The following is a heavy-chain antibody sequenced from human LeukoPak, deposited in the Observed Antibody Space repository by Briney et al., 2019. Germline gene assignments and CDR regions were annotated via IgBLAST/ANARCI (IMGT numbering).Heavy chain of an antibody. CDR1: GYTFTSYG. CDR3: ARSVRLYCSSTSCIGSWFDP. J-gene: IGHJ5*02. V-gene: IGHV1-18*01. Sequence: ASVKVSCKASGYTFTSYGISWVRQAPGQGLEWMGWVSAYSGNTNYAQKLQGRVTMTTDTSTSTAYMELRSLRSDDTAVYYCARSVRLYCSSTSCIGSWFDPWGQGTLVSVSS. D-gene: IGHD2-2*01. CDR2: VSAYSGNT.